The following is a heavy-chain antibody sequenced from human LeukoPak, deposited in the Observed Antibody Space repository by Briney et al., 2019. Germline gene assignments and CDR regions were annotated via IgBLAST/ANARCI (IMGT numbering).Heavy chain of an antibody. J-gene: IGHJ5*02. CDR3: ARARIGGWFDP. Sequence: SETLSLTCTVSGYSISSGYYWGWIRQPPGKGLEWIGSIYYSGSTYCNPSLKSRVTISVDTSKNQFSLKLSSVTAADTAVYYCARARIGGWFDPWGQGTLVTVSS. CDR1: GYSISSGYY. CDR2: IYYSGST. D-gene: IGHD2-15*01. V-gene: IGHV4-38-2*02.